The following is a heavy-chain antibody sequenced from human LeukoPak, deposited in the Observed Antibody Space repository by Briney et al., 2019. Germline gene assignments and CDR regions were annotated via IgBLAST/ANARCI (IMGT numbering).Heavy chain of an antibody. Sequence: GGSLRLSCAASGFTFSNAWMSWVRQAPGKGLEWVGRIKSKTDGGTTDYAAPVKGRFTISRDDSKNTLYLQMNSLKTEDTAVYHCHCGGDCGKGYFDLWGRGTLVTVSS. CDR1: GFTFSNAW. J-gene: IGHJ2*01. D-gene: IGHD2-21*02. CDR2: IKSKTDGGTT. V-gene: IGHV3-15*01. CDR3: HCGGDCGKGYFDL.